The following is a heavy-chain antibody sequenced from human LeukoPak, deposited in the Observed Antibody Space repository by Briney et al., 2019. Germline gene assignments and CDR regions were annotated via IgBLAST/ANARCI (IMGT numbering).Heavy chain of an antibody. J-gene: IGHJ6*03. CDR1: GYTFTSYD. D-gene: IGHD6-13*01. V-gene: IGHV1-8*03. CDR3: ARQQLVGSFYYYYYMDV. Sequence: RASVKVSCTASGYTFTSYDINWVRQATGQGLEWMGWMNPNSGNTGYAQKFQGRVTITRNTSISTAYMELSSLRSEDTAVYYCARQQLVGSFYYYYYMDVWGKGTTVTVSS. CDR2: MNPNSGNT.